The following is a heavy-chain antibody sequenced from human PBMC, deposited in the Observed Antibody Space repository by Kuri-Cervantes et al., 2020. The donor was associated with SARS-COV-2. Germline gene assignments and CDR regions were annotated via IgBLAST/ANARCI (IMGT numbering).Heavy chain of an antibody. CDR2: IYYSGST. Sequence: ESLKISCTVSGGSISSYYWSWIRQPPGKGLEWIGYIYYSGSTNYNPSLKSRVTISVDTSKNQFSLKLSSVTAADTAAYYCARTIRDGYNGHYFDYWGQGTLVTVSS. CDR1: GGSISSYY. V-gene: IGHV4-59*01. CDR3: ARTIRDGYNGHYFDY. D-gene: IGHD5-24*01. J-gene: IGHJ4*02.